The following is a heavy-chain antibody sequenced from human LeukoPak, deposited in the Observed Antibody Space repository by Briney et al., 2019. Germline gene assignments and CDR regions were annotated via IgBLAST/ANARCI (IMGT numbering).Heavy chain of an antibody. CDR1: GGSFSGYY. CDR3: ARAHSYCSSTSCYRYFAY. Sequence: SETLSLTCAVYGGSFSGYYWSWIRQPPGKGLEWIVEINHSGSTKYNPSLKSRFTISVNTSKNQFSLKLSSVTAADTAVYYCARAHSYCSSTSCYRYFAYWGQGTLVTVSS. V-gene: IGHV4-34*01. CDR2: INHSGST. J-gene: IGHJ4*02. D-gene: IGHD2-2*01.